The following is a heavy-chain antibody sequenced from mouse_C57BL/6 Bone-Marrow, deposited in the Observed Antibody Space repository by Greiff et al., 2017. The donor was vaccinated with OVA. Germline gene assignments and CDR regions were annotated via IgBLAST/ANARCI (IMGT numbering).Heavy chain of an antibody. CDR2: IYPGSGNT. CDR1: GYTFTDYY. J-gene: IGHJ1*03. CDR3: ARRDSSVSYWYFDV. Sequence: QVQLQQSGAELVRPGASVKLSCKASGYTFTDYYINWVKQRPGQGLEWIARIYPGSGNTYYNEKFKGKATLTAEKSSSTAYMQLSSLTSEDSAVYFCARRDSSVSYWYFDVWGTGTTVTVSS. D-gene: IGHD1-1*01. V-gene: IGHV1-76*01.